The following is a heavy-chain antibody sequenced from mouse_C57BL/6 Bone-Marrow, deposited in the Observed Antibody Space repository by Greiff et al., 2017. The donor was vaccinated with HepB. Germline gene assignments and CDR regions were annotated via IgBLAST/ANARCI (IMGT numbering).Heavy chain of an antibody. Sequence: QSQLQQLGADLLKPGASVNLSCKALGNTFPSYWWPGVKQRPGQGLEWIGLIHPNSGSTNYNEKFNSKAPLTVDKSSSTAYMQLSSLTSEDSAVYYCARWGVTARYWGQGTTLTVSS. J-gene: IGHJ2*01. CDR2: IHPNSGST. CDR3: ARWGVTARY. CDR1: GNTFPSYW. D-gene: IGHD1-2*01. V-gene: IGHV1-64*01.